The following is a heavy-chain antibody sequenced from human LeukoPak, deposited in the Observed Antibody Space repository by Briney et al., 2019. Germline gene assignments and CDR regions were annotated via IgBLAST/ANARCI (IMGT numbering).Heavy chain of an antibody. CDR3: ARPYYYDSRIDP. V-gene: IGHV4-30-4*01. CDR1: GGSISTGDYY. CDR2: MYYSGST. J-gene: IGHJ5*02. D-gene: IGHD3-22*01. Sequence: SQTLSLTCTVAGGSISTGDYYWSWIRQPPGKGLEWIAYMYYSGSTYYNPSLKSRVTMSADTSKNQLSLKLSSVTAADTAVYYCARPYYYDSRIDPRGQGILVTVSS.